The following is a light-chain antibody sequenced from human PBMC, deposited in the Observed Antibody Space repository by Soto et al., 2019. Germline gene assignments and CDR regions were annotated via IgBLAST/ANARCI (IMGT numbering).Light chain of an antibody. V-gene: IGLV2-11*01. CDR2: DVS. CDR3: CSYACRYTWS. Sequence: QSALTQPRSVSGSPGQSVTISCTGTSSDVGNYNSVSWYQQHPGKAPKLMIYDVSKRPSGVPDRFSGSKSGNTASLTISGLQAEDEADYYCCSYACRYTWSFGIATKVTVL. J-gene: IGLJ1*01. CDR1: SSDVGNYNS.